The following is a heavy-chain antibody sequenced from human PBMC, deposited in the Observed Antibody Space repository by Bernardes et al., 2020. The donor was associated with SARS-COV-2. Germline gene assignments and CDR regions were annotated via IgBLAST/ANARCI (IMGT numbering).Heavy chain of an antibody. CDR2: INHCGGT. Sequence: SESLSLTCAVYGGSFSGYWSWIRPPPGNGLVWFGAINHCGGTKYNPSLKSRVSITVDTSKNQFSLRLNSDTAADKAVYYCTAHGGRHFDFCDQGNLVTVSS. V-gene: IGHV4-34*01. CDR1: GGSFSGY. CDR3: TAHGGRHFDF. D-gene: IGHD2-15*01. J-gene: IGHJ4*02.